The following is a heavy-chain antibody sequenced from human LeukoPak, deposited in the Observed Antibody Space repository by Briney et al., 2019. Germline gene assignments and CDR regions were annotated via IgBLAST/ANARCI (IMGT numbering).Heavy chain of an antibody. CDR2: ISNNGGYT. V-gene: IGHV3-23*01. Sequence: GGSLRLSCAASGFTFSSSAMSWVRKAPGKGLEGVSAISNNGGYTYYADSVQGRFTISRDNSKSTLCLQMNSLRAEDMAVYYCAKQLGYCSDGSCYFPYWGQGTLVTVSS. J-gene: IGHJ4*02. CDR1: GFTFSSSA. CDR3: AKQLGYCSDGSCYFPY. D-gene: IGHD2-15*01.